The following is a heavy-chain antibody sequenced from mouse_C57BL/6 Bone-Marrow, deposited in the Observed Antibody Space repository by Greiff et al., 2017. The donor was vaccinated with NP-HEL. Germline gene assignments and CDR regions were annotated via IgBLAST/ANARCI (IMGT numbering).Heavy chain of an antibody. CDR2: ISYDGSN. Sequence: EVKLQESGPGLVKPSQSLSLTCSVTGYSITSGYYWNWIRQFPGNKLEWMGYISYDGSNNYNPSLKNRISIPRDTSKNQFFLKLNSVTTEDTATYYCARGPPGYYFDYWGQGTTLTVSS. D-gene: IGHD6-1*01. V-gene: IGHV3-6*01. J-gene: IGHJ2*01. CDR1: GYSITSGYY. CDR3: ARGPPGYYFDY.